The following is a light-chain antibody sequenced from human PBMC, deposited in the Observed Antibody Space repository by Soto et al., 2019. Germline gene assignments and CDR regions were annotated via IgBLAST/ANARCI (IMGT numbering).Light chain of an antibody. CDR3: QQRTDRTPWT. J-gene: IGKJ1*01. V-gene: IGKV3-11*01. CDR1: QSIGLA. CDR2: DAS. Sequence: EIVLTQSPATLSLSPGERATLSCRASQSIGLAIAWYQHKPGQAPRLLIFDASQRATGNPARFRGSGSGTDFTLCISSLEPEDFAVYYCQQRTDRTPWTFGQGTKVESK.